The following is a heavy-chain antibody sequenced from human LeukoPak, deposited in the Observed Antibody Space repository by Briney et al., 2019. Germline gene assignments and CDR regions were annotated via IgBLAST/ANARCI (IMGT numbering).Heavy chain of an antibody. J-gene: IGHJ4*02. CDR1: GFTFSSYE. CDR2: ISSSSSYI. CDR3: ARAYDFWSAYNPFDY. D-gene: IGHD3-3*01. Sequence: GGSLRLSCAASGFTFSSYEMNWVRQAPGKGLEWVSSISSSSSYIYYADSVKGRFTISRDNAKNSLYLQMNSLRAEDTAVYYCARAYDFWSAYNPFDYWGQGTLVTVSS. V-gene: IGHV3-21*01.